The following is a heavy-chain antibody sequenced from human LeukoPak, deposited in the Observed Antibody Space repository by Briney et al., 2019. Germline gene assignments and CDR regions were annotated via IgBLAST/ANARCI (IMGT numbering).Heavy chain of an antibody. CDR1: GFPFSSYW. V-gene: IGHV3-30*03. Sequence: GGSLRLSCVASGFPFSSYWMTWVRQAPGKGLEWVAVISYDGGNKYYADSVKGRFTISRDNSKNTLYLQMNSLRAEDTAVYYCAREQWLDPSNWFDPWGQGTLVTVSS. CDR3: AREQWLDPSNWFDP. D-gene: IGHD6-19*01. J-gene: IGHJ5*02. CDR2: ISYDGGNK.